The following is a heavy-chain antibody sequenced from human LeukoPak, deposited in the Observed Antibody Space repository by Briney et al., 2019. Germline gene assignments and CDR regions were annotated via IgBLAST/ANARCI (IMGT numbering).Heavy chain of an antibody. CDR1: GGTFSSYA. CDR2: IIPILGIA. Sequence: ASVKVSCKASGGTFSSYAISWVRQAPGQGLEWMGRIIPILGIANYAQKFQGRVTITADKSTSTAYMELSSLRSEDTAVYYCSLVVVAANWFDPWGQGTLVTVSS. J-gene: IGHJ5*02. V-gene: IGHV1-69*04. CDR3: SLVVVAANWFDP. D-gene: IGHD2-15*01.